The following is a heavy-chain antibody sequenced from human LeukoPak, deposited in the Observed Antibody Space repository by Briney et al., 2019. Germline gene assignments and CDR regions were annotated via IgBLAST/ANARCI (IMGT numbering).Heavy chain of an antibody. CDR2: ISSSGSTI. CDR1: GFTFSSYE. V-gene: IGHV3-48*03. CDR3: AELGITMIGGV. D-gene: IGHD3-10*02. J-gene: IGHJ6*04. Sequence: GGSLRLSCAPSGFTFSSYEMNWVRQAPGKGLEWVSYISSSGSTIYYADSLKGRFTISRDNAKNSLYLQMNSLRAEDTAVYYCAELGITMIGGVWGKGTTVTISS.